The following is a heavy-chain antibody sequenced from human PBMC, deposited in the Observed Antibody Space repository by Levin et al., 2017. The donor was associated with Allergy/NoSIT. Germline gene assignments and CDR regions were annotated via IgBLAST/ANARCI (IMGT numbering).Heavy chain of an antibody. V-gene: IGHV4-59*12. CDR1: GGSISIFY. CDR2: ITHSGRT. Sequence: SETLSLSCTVSGGSISIFYWSWIRHSPGKGLEYIGYITHSGRTNYNPSLKSRLTMTVDTTNNQFSLKLTSLTAADTAVYFCARDTGGFAFDLWGQGTLVTVSS. D-gene: IGHD1-1*01. CDR3: ARDTGGFAFDL. J-gene: IGHJ3*01.